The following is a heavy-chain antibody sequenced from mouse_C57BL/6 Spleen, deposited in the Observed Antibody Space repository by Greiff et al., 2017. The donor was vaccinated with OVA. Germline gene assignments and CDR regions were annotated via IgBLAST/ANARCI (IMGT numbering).Heavy chain of an antibody. CDR2: INPSSGYT. Sequence: QVQLQQSGAELVRPGASVKLSCKASGYTFTSYSMHWVNQRPGQGLEWIGYINPSSGYTNYNQKFKDQATLTADKSSSPAYLQLSSLTSEDTVVYDCARGGYYGSSDSLAYFDYWGQGTTLTVSS. J-gene: IGHJ2*01. CDR3: ARGGYYGSSDSLAYFDY. V-gene: IGHV1-4*01. CDR1: GYTFTSYS. D-gene: IGHD1-1*01.